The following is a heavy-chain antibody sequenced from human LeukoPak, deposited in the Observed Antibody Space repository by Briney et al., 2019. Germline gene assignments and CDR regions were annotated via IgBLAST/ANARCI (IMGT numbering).Heavy chain of an antibody. CDR3: ARDYSSSGDYFDY. Sequence: PGGSLRLSCAASGFTFSSYWMYWVRQAPGKGLVWVSRINSDGSSTNYADSVKGRFTISRDNAKNTLYLQMNSLRAEDTAVYYCARDYSSSGDYFDYWGQGTLVTVSS. J-gene: IGHJ4*02. D-gene: IGHD6-13*01. CDR1: GFTFSSYW. CDR2: INSDGSST. V-gene: IGHV3-74*01.